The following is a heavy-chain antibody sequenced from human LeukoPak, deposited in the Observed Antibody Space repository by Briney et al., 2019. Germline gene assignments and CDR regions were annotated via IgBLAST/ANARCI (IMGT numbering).Heavy chain of an antibody. CDR3: ARQKYYYDSSGYRIYYSDY. CDR1: GYSISSGYY. Sequence: PSETLSLTCTVSGYSISSGYYWGWIRQPPGKVLEWIGSISYSGITYYNPSLKSRVTMSVDTSKNQLSLKLSSVTAADTAMYYCARQKYYYDSSGYRIYYSDYWGQGTLVTVSS. D-gene: IGHD3-22*01. CDR2: ISYSGIT. V-gene: IGHV4-38-2*02. J-gene: IGHJ4*02.